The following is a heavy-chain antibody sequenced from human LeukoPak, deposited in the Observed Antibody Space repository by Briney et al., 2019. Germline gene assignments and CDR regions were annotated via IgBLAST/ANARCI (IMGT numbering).Heavy chain of an antibody. D-gene: IGHD1-7*01. Sequence: GGSLRLSCAASGFTFSSYTMSWVRQAPGKGLEWVSAISGSGGSTYYADSVKGRLTISRDNSKNTLYLQMNSLRAEDTAVYYCAKLRGGTTRNSYDYWGQGTLVTVSS. J-gene: IGHJ4*02. CDR3: AKLRGGTTRNSYDY. CDR1: GFTFSSYT. V-gene: IGHV3-23*01. CDR2: ISGSGGST.